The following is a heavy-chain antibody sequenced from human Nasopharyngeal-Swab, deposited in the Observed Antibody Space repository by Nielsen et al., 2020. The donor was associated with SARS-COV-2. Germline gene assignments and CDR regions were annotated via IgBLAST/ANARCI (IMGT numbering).Heavy chain of an antibody. Sequence: GESLKISCAASGFTFSNYWMSWVRHAPGKGLEWVANIKQDGSEIYYVDSLKGRFTISRDNAKNSLYLQMNSLRAEDTAVYYCARLKYDFWNGPPEDYWGQGTLVTVSS. CDR1: GFTFSNYW. V-gene: IGHV3-7*01. D-gene: IGHD3-3*01. CDR2: IKQDGSEI. CDR3: ARLKYDFWNGPPEDY. J-gene: IGHJ4*02.